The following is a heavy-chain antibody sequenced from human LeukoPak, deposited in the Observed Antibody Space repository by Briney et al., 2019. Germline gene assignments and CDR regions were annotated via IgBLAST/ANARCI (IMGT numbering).Heavy chain of an antibody. CDR2: IYAGDSDT. CDR1: GSLFTTHR. V-gene: IGHV5-51*01. CDR3: ARSYGSGSYSEF. Sequence: GESREISVQRSGSLFTTHRIGWVRRLPGKGLEWMGIIYAGDSDTRYSPSFQGQVTISADKSISTAYLQWSSLKDSDAAMYYCARSYGSGSYSEFWGQGTLVTVSS. J-gene: IGHJ4*02. D-gene: IGHD3-10*01.